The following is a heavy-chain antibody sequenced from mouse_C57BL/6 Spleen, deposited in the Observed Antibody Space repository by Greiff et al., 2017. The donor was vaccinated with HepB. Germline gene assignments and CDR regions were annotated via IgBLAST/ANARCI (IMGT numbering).Heavy chain of an antibody. Sequence: VQVVESGPELVKPGASVKISCKASGYAFSSSWMNWVKQRPGKGLEWIGRIYPGDGDTNYNGKFKGKATLTADKSSSTAYMQLSSLTSEDSAVYFCARGPDYWGQGTTLTVSS. CDR2: IYPGDGDT. J-gene: IGHJ2*01. V-gene: IGHV1-82*01. CDR3: ARGPDY. CDR1: GYAFSSSW.